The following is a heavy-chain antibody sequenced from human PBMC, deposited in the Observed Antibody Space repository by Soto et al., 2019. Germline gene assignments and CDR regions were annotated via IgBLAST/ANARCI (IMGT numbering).Heavy chain of an antibody. CDR2: TYWNDDK. CDR1: GFSLSTSGVG. D-gene: IGHD3-3*01. CDR3: AHRHTYYDFWRGYYTYNCFDP. Sequence: QITLKESGPTLVKPTQTLTLTCTFSGFSLSTSGVGVGWIRQPPGKALEWLALTYWNDDKRYSPSLKSRLTITKAPSKNQVVLKMNNMDPLNTATYYCAHRHTYYDFWRGYYTYNCFDPWGPGTLVTVSS. J-gene: IGHJ5*02. V-gene: IGHV2-5*01.